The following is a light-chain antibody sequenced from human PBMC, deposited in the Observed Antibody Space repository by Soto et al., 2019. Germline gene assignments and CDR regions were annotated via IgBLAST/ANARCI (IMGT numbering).Light chain of an antibody. V-gene: IGKV3-20*01. CDR1: QSVSSTY. CDR3: QQYGSPGT. Sequence: PGERGTLSWRASQSVSSTYLTWYQQKPGQAPRLLIYGTSSRATGIPDRFSGSGSGTDFTLTISRLEPEDLAVYYCQQYGSPGTFGQGTKVDIK. J-gene: IGKJ1*01. CDR2: GTS.